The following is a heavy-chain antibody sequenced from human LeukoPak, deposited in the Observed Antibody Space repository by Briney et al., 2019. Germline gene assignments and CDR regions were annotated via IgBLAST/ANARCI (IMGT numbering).Heavy chain of an antibody. CDR1: GFTFSRYS. V-gene: IGHV3-21*01. J-gene: IGHJ4*02. CDR2: ISSSSSYI. CDR3: VRDYENLTGSKTRFHY. D-gene: IGHD3-9*01. Sequence: GGSLRLSCAASGFTFSRYSMNWVRQAPGKGLEWVSCISSSSSYIYYANSVKGRFTISRDNAKNSLYLQMNSLRAEDTAVYYCVRDYENLTGSKTRFHYWGQGTLVTVPS.